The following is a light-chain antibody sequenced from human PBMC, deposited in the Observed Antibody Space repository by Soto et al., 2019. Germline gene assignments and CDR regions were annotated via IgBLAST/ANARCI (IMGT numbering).Light chain of an antibody. CDR2: YTS. V-gene: IGKV3-15*01. J-gene: IGKJ1*01. Sequence: ERVMTQSAATLSVSPGERATLSCRASQSVAGDVAWYQQKPGQSPRLLIYYTSTRATGTPARFSGSGSGTEYTLTISSLQSEDFAVYYCQQYNYWPQTFGQGTKVDIK. CDR1: QSVAGD. CDR3: QQYNYWPQT.